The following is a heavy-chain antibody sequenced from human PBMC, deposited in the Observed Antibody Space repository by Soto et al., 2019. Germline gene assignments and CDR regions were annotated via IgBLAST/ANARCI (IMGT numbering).Heavy chain of an antibody. CDR1: GFTFSSYA. CDR2: ISGSGGST. CDR3: AKLGSYYAYPVRFAP. D-gene: IGHD1-26*01. J-gene: IGHJ5*02. Sequence: EVQLLESGGGLVQPGGSLRLSCAASGFTFSSYAMSWVRQAPGKGLEWVSAISGSGGSTYYADSVKGRFTISRDNSQHTLYLQMNSMRAEDTAVYYCAKLGSYYAYPVRFAPWGQGTLVTVSS. V-gene: IGHV3-23*01.